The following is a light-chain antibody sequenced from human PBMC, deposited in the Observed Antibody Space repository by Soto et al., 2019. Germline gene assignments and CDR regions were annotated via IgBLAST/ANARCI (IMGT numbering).Light chain of an antibody. CDR3: SSYTSSSPTVV. V-gene: IGLV2-14*03. Sequence: QSALTQPASVSGSPGQSITISCTGTSSDVGGYNYVSWYQQHPGKAPKLMIYDVYNCPSGVSNRFSGCKSGNTASLTISGLQAEDEADYYCSSYTSSSPTVVFGVGTKLTVL. CDR2: DVY. J-gene: IGLJ2*01. CDR1: SSDVGGYNY.